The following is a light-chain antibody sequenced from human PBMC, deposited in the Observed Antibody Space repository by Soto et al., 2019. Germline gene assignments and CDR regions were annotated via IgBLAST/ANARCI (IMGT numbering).Light chain of an antibody. Sequence: DIVMTQSPLSLPATPGEPASISCRSSQSPLHSNGYNYFDWYLQKPGQSPQLLIYLGSYRASGVPDRFSGSGSGTDFTLKISRVEAEDVGVYFCMQTRQTPFTFGPGTKVDIK. CDR1: QSPLHSNGYNY. V-gene: IGKV2-28*01. CDR2: LGS. J-gene: IGKJ3*01. CDR3: MQTRQTPFT.